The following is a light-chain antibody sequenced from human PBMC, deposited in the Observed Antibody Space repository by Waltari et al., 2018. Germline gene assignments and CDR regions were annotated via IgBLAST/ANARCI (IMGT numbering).Light chain of an antibody. J-gene: IGLJ2*01. V-gene: IGLV1-40*01. CDR1: SSNIGAGYF. CDR3: SAWDNSLSSQL. CDR2: ENN. Sequence: QSVLTQPPSASGAPGQRVTISCTGSSSNIGAGYFVSWYQQFPGTAPKLLIYENNKRPAGVSDRFSGSRSGTSASLTITGLQSEDETDYYCSAWDNSLSSQLFGGGTRLTVL.